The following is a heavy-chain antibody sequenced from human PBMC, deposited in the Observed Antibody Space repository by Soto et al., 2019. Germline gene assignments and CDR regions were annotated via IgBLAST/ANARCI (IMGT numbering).Heavy chain of an antibody. D-gene: IGHD2-15*01. Sequence: QVQLQQWGAGLLKPSETLSLTCTVYGGSFSGNYWSWIRQPPGMGLEWIGEISHSGSGTNYNPSLKRLIPRPVHTSKNQFSLKLSSVVAAHTALYYCTRPHLPVGNTFYYDYSGQGTLVTVSS. V-gene: IGHV4-34*01. CDR3: TRPHLPVGNTFYYDY. J-gene: IGHJ4*02. CDR2: ISHSGSGT. CDR1: GGSFSGNY.